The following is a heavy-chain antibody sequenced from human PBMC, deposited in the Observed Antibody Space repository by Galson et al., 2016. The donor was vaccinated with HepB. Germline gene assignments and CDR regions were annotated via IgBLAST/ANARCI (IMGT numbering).Heavy chain of an antibody. Sequence: SLRLSCAASGFTFNTYWLGWVRQGPGKGLVWVSRINSDGSTTTYADSVKGRFTISRDNAKKTLYLQMNSQRSEDTAVYYCAGEAKLAAPDYYGMDVWGQGTTVTVSS. V-gene: IGHV3-74*01. D-gene: IGHD6-13*01. CDR2: INSDGSTT. CDR3: AGEAKLAAPDYYGMDV. CDR1: GFTFNTYW. J-gene: IGHJ6*02.